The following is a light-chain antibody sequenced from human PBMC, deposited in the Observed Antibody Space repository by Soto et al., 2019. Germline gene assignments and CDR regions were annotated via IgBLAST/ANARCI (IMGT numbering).Light chain of an antibody. CDR2: GAS. V-gene: IGKV3-20*01. CDR3: QQYGSFTYT. J-gene: IGKJ2*01. Sequence: EIVLTQSPGTLSLSPGERVTLSCRASQSVSSSYLAWYQQKPGQAPRLLIYGASSRATGIPDRFSGSGSGTEFTLSISRLEPEDFAVYYCQQYGSFTYTFGQGTKLEIK. CDR1: QSVSSSY.